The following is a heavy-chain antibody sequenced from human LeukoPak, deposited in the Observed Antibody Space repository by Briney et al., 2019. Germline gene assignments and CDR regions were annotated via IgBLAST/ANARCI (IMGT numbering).Heavy chain of an antibody. Sequence: PGGTLTLSCAASGCTFSNSEMNWVRQAPAKGLEWVSYISRSGSTLYYADSVKGRFTISRDNTNNLLYLQMNSLRAEDTAVYYGAKGQNSHFDYWGQGTLVTVTS. J-gene: IGHJ4*02. CDR1: GCTFSNSE. CDR2: ISRSGSTL. CDR3: AKGQNSHFDY. V-gene: IGHV3-48*03. D-gene: IGHD2/OR15-2a*01.